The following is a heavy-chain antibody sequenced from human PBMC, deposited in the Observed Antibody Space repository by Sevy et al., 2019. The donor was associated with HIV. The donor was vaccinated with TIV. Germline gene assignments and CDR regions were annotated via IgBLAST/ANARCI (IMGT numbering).Heavy chain of an antibody. Sequence: GGSLRLSCAASGFTFSSYAMHWVRQAPGKGLEWVAVISYDGSNKYYADSVKGRFTISRDNSKNTLYLQMNSLRAEDTAVYYCARGNQMVYAILMEYYFDYWGQGTLVTVSS. CDR3: ARGNQMVYAILMEYYFDY. CDR1: GFTFSSYA. CDR2: ISYDGSNK. J-gene: IGHJ4*02. D-gene: IGHD2-8*01. V-gene: IGHV3-30-3*01.